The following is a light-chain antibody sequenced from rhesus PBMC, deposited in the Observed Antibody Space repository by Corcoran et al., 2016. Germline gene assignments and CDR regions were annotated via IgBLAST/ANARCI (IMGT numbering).Light chain of an antibody. CDR1: QGINNY. Sequence: DIQMTQSPSSLSASVGDTVTITCRASQGINNYLSWYQQKPGKAPKPLIKYASSLETRVPSRFRGSGSGTDYTLTISGLQPEDIATDYCQQYNKSPFTFGPGTKLDIK. V-gene: IGKV1-66*01. J-gene: IGKJ3*01. CDR2: YAS. CDR3: QQYNKSPFT.